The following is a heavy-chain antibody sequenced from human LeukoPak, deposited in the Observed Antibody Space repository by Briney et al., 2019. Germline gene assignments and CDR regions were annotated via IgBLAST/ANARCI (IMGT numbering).Heavy chain of an antibody. J-gene: IGHJ3*02. CDR3: ARDSASLAAAGTRDAFDI. V-gene: IGHV3-30*03. D-gene: IGHD6-13*01. CDR1: GFTFSSYG. Sequence: HPGGSLRLSCAASGFTFSSYGMHWVRQAPGKGLEWVAVISYDGSNKYYADSVKGRFTISRDNSKNTLYLQMNSLGAEDTAVYYCARDSASLAAAGTRDAFDIWGQGTMVTVSS. CDR2: ISYDGSNK.